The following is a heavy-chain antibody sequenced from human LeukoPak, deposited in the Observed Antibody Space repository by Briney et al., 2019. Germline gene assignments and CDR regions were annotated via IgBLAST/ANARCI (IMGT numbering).Heavy chain of an antibody. J-gene: IGHJ5*02. D-gene: IGHD1-26*01. CDR1: GYTFTIYG. CDR2: ISGFTGAT. Sequence: ASVKVSCKASGYTFTIYGMSWVRQAPGQRLEWMGWISGFTGATNYAQKFQGRLSMTIDTSTNTTYMDPRTVTSDDTAIYYCARALPGAATAHNWFDPWGQGTLVTVSS. CDR3: ARALPGAATAHNWFDP. V-gene: IGHV1-18*01.